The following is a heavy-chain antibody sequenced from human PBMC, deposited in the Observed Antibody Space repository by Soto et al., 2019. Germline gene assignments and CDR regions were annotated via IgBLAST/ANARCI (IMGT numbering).Heavy chain of an antibody. CDR1: SNSIARSNCY. V-gene: IGHV4-39*01. CDR2: INYSGST. J-gene: IGHJ3*02. Sequence: SATLSLIFILLSNSIARSNCYWGWIRQPPGKGLEWIGSINYSGSTYDNPSLKSRLTISVDTSKNQFSLKLSSVTAADTAVYYCARRWGYAFDIWGQGTMVT. D-gene: IGHD1-26*01. CDR3: ARRWGYAFDI.